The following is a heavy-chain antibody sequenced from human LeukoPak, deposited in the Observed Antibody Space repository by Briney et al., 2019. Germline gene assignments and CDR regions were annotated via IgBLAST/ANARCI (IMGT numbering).Heavy chain of an antibody. D-gene: IGHD3-22*01. CDR2: INWNGGST. Sequence: GGSLRLXCAASGFTFDDYGMSWVRHAPGKGLEWVSGINWNGGSTGYADSVKGRFTISRDNAKNSLYLQMNSLRAEDTALYYCARDRDSSGYYDYWGQGTLVTVSS. V-gene: IGHV3-20*04. J-gene: IGHJ4*02. CDR1: GFTFDDYG. CDR3: ARDRDSSGYYDY.